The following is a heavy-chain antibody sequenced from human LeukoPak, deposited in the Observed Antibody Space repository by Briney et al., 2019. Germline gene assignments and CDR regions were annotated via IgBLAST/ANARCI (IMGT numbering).Heavy chain of an antibody. CDR3: ARGDGAADAFDI. CDR2: IYTSGST. J-gene: IGHJ3*02. CDR1: GGSISSYY. V-gene: IGHV4-4*07. D-gene: IGHD3-10*01. Sequence: SETLSLTCTVSGGSISSYYWRWVRQPAGKGLEWIGRIYTSGSTNYNPSLKSRVTMSVDTSKNQFSLKLSSVTAADTAVYYCARGDGAADAFDIWGQGTMVTVSS.